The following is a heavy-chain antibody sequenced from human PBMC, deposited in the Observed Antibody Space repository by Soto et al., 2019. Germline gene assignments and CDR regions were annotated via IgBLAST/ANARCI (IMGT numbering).Heavy chain of an antibody. V-gene: IGHV4-34*01. CDR2: INHSGST. J-gene: IGHJ4*02. CDR1: GGSFSGYY. CDR3: ARGNAYREQWLTQIKYYFDY. Sequence: QVQLQQWGAGLLKPSETLSLTCAVYGGSFSGYYWSWIRQPPGKGLEWIGEINHSGSTNYNPSLKSRVTISVDTSKNQFSLKLSSVTAADTAVYYCARGNAYREQWLTQIKYYFDYWGQGTLVTVSS. D-gene: IGHD6-19*01.